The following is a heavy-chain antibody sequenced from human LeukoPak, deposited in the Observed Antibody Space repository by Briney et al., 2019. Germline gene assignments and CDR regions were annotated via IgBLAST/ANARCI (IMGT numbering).Heavy chain of an antibody. CDR3: ARVTHCSSTSCYGWFDP. J-gene: IGHJ5*02. CDR2: ISAYNGNT. V-gene: IGHV1-18*01. D-gene: IGHD2-2*01. Sequence: ASVKVSCKASGYTFTSYGISWVRQAPGQGLEWKGWISAYNGNTNYAQKLQGRVTMTTDTSTSTAYMELRSLRSDDTAVYYCARVTHCSSTSCYGWFDPWGQGTLVTVSS. CDR1: GYTFTSYG.